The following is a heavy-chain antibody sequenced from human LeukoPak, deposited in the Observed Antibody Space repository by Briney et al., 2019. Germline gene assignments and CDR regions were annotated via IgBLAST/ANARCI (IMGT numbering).Heavy chain of an antibody. CDR3: ARDLGPVATAGTEFDY. CDR2: ISYDGSNK. V-gene: IGHV3-30*04. D-gene: IGHD6-13*01. CDR1: GFTFSSYA. J-gene: IGHJ4*02. Sequence: GGSLRLSCAASGFTFSSYAMHWVRQAPGKGLEWVAVISYDGSNKYYADSVKGRFTISRDKSKNTLYLQMNSLRAEDTAVYYCARDLGPVATAGTEFDYWGQGTLVTVSS.